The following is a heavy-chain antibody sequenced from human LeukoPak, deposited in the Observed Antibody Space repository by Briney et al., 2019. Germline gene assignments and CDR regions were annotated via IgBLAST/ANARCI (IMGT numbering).Heavy chain of an antibody. D-gene: IGHD3-3*01. CDR1: GGSISSHY. CDR2: IYYSGST. CDR3: ARDRVDFWSGYSLSWFDP. Sequence: PSETLSLTCTVSGGSISSHYWSWIRQPPGKGLEWIGYIYYSGSTNYNPSLKSRVTISVDTSKNQFSLKLSSVTAADTAVYYCARDRVDFWSGYSLSWFDPWGLGTLVTVSS. V-gene: IGHV4-59*11. J-gene: IGHJ5*02.